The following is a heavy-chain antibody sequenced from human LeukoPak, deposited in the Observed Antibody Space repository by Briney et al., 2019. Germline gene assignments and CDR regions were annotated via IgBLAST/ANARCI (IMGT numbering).Heavy chain of an antibody. CDR3: ARVRRYYDTTGSDDAFDI. D-gene: IGHD3-22*01. J-gene: IGHJ3*02. Sequence: GGSLRLSCAASGFIFNDYYIDWVRQAPGKGLVWVSRINTDGTNTNYADSVKGRLTISRDNAKNTLYLQMNSLRAEDTAVYYCARVRRYYDTTGSDDAFDIWGQGTMVTVSS. V-gene: IGHV3-74*01. CDR1: GFIFNDYY. CDR2: INTDGTNT.